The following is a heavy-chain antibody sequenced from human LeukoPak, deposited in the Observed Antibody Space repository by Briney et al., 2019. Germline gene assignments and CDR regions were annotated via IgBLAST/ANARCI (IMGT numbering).Heavy chain of an antibody. Sequence: SETLSLTCTVSGGSISSSSYYWGWIRQPPGKGLEWIGSIYYSGSTYYNPSLKSRVTISVDTSKNQFSLKLSSVTAADTVVYCCARHHYDFWSGYWGGTYNWCDPWGQGTLVTVSS. CDR1: GGSISSSSYY. D-gene: IGHD3-3*01. CDR3: ARHHYDFWSGYWGGTYNWCDP. V-gene: IGHV4-39*01. J-gene: IGHJ5*02. CDR2: IYYSGST.